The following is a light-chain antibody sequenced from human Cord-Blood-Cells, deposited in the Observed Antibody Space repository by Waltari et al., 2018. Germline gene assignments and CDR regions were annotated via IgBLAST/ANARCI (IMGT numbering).Light chain of an antibody. CDR2: GAS. CDR3: QQYNNWRIT. J-gene: IGKJ5*01. Sequence: EIVMTQSPATLSVSPGERATLSCRASQSVSSNLAWYQQKPGQAPRLLIYGASTRATGIPARFSGSGSGTEFTLTISSLQSEDFAVYYCQQYNNWRITFGQGTRLKIK. V-gene: IGKV3-15*01. CDR1: QSVSSN.